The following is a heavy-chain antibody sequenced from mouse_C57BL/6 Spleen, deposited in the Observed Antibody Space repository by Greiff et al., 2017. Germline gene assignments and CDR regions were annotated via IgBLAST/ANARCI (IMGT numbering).Heavy chain of an antibody. D-gene: IGHD1-1*01. J-gene: IGHJ3*01. CDR2: IDPSDSET. V-gene: IGHV1-52*01. CDR1: GYTFTSYW. CDR3: ARGGVITTVPFAY. Sequence: QVQLQQPGAELVRPGSSVKLSCKASGYTFTSYWMHWVKQRPIQGLEWIGNIDPSDSETHYNQKFKDKDTLTVDKSSSTAYMQLSSLTSEDSAVYYCARGGVITTVPFAYWGQGTLVTVSA.